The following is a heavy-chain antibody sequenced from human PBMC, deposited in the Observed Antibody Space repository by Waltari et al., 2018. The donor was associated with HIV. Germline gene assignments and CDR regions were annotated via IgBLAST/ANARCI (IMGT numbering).Heavy chain of an antibody. J-gene: IGHJ4*02. CDR3: ATDNMVDEDYFDY. V-gene: IGHV3-7*03. Sequence: EVQLVESGGGLVQPGGSLRLSCAASGFTFSSYWIIWFRQAQGKGLEWVANIKQDGSEKYYVDSVKGRFTISRDNAKNSLYLQMNSLRAEDTAVYYCATDNMVDEDYFDYWGQGTLVTVSS. CDR2: IKQDGSEK. D-gene: IGHD2-8*01. CDR1: GFTFSSYW.